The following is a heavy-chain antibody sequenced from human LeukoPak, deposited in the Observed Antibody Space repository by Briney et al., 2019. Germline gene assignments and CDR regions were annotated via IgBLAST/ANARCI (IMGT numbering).Heavy chain of an antibody. Sequence: GGSLRLSCAASGFTFSSFTLNWVRQAPGKGLEWVSSISSSGSYIYYADPVMGRFTISRDNAKNSLFLQMNSLRAEDTAVYYCARTPRRLHVDYWGQGTLVTVSS. V-gene: IGHV3-21*01. CDR1: GFTFSSFT. CDR2: ISSSGSYI. CDR3: ARTPRRLHVDY. D-gene: IGHD4-11*01. J-gene: IGHJ4*02.